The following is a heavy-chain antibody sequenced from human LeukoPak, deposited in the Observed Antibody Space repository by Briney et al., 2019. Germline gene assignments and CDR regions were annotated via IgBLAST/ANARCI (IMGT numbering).Heavy chain of an antibody. V-gene: IGHV4-59*12. CDR1: GGSISGFY. CDR3: ARIGGTYYEYYFDY. CDR2: IYYSGDS. D-gene: IGHD1-26*01. J-gene: IGHJ4*02. Sequence: SETLSLTCTVSGGSISGFYWSWIRQPPGKGLERIGYIYYSGDSNYNPSLKSRVTMSVDTSKNQFSLKLSSVTAADTAVYYCARIGGTYYEYYFDYWGQGTLVTVSS.